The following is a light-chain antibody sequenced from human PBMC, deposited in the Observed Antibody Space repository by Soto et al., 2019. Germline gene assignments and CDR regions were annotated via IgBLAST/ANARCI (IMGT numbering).Light chain of an antibody. CDR3: QQYNNWPSWT. V-gene: IGKV3-15*01. CDR1: QSISFN. CDR2: IAS. J-gene: IGKJ1*01. Sequence: EIVMTQSPVTLSVSPGERVTLSCRASQSISFNLAWYQQKPGQAPRLLIYIASTRAAGIPARFSGSGSGTEFTLTISSLQSEDSAIYYCQQYNNWPSWTFGQGTKVDIK.